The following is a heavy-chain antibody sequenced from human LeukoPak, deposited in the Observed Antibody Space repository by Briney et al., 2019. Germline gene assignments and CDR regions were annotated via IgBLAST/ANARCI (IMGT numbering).Heavy chain of an antibody. CDR2: ISSSSSYI. CDR3: ASSDFWSGTVNDY. CDR1: GFTFSSYS. V-gene: IGHV3-21*01. Sequence: PGGSLRLSCAASGFTFSSYSMNWVRQAPGKGLEWVSSISSSSSYIYYADSVKGRFTISRDNAMNSLYLQMNSLRAEDTAVYYCASSDFWSGTVNDYWGQGTLVTVSS. D-gene: IGHD3-3*01. J-gene: IGHJ4*02.